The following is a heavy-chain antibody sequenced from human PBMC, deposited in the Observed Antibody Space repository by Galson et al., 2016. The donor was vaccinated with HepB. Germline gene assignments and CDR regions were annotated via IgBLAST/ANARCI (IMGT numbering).Heavy chain of an antibody. CDR2: TYYRSKWYS. CDR1: GDSVSSKDAA. CDR3: ARDRVTWDGQNTGSFDY. Sequence: CAISGDSVSSKDAAWNWIRQSPSRGLEWLGRTYYRSKWYSNYAVSLKSRITINADTSKNQISLQLNSVTPEDTAVYYCARDRVTWDGQNTGSFDYWGQGSLVTVSS. J-gene: IGHJ4*02. D-gene: IGHD5-24*01. V-gene: IGHV6-1*01.